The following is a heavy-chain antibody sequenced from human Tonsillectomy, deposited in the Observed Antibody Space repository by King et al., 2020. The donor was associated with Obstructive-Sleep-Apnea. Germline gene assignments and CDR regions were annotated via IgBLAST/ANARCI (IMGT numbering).Heavy chain of an antibody. Sequence: TLKESGPTPVKPTQTLTLTCTFSGFSLSTRGVGVGWIRQPPGKALEWLALIYWDEDKRSSPSLTNRLTITKDTSKNQVVLTMTNMDPVDTATYYCARQSMVRGVMGGVIDDWGQGTLVTVSS. CDR3: ARQSMVRGVMGGVIDD. D-gene: IGHD3-10*01. CDR1: GFSLSTRGVG. V-gene: IGHV2-5*02. CDR2: IYWDEDK. J-gene: IGHJ4*02.